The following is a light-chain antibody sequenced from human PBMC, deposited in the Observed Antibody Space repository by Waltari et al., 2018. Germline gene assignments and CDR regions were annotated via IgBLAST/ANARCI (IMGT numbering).Light chain of an antibody. Sequence: QAVLTQPASLSASPGASASLTCTLRSDINVATYKIYCYQQRPGSPPQFLVKYRSDSSNERGSGVPSRFSGSRDTSANAGILLISGLQSEDEADYYCMILHNNAVVFGGGTTLTVL. CDR1: SDINVATYK. CDR3: MILHNNAVV. V-gene: IGLV5-45*01. CDR2: YRSDSSN. J-gene: IGLJ3*02.